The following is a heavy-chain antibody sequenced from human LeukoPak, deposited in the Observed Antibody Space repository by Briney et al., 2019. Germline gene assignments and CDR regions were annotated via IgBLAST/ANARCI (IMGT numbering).Heavy chain of an antibody. V-gene: IGHV4-30-2*01. Sequence: PSETLSLTCAVSGGSISSGGYSWSWIRQPPGKGLEWIGYIYHSGSTYYNPSLKSRVTTSVDTSKNQCSLNLSSVTAADTAVYHFARKLYYYDTAGYYGWFDPWGQGTLVTVSS. D-gene: IGHD3-22*01. J-gene: IGHJ5*02. CDR2: IYHSGST. CDR3: ARKLYYYDTAGYYGWFDP. CDR1: GGSISSGGYS.